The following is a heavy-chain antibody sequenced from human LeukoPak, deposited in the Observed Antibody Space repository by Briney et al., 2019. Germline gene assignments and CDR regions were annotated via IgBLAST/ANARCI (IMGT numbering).Heavy chain of an antibody. V-gene: IGHV4-39*01. Sequence: PSETLSLTCTVSGGSISSSAYYWGWVHQPPGRGLEWIGSISYSGTTYYNPSLKSRVTISVDTSNNQFSLKVSSVIAADTAVYYCARLGDVDSLDYWGQGTLVTVSS. J-gene: IGHJ4*02. CDR1: GGSISSSAYY. D-gene: IGHD3-3*01. CDR2: ISYSGTT. CDR3: ARLGDVDSLDY.